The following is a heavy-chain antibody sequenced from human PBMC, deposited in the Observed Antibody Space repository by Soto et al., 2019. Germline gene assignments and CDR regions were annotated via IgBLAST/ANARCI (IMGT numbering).Heavy chain of an antibody. CDR2: ISYDGGET. V-gene: IGHV3-30*03. D-gene: IGHD2-8*01. J-gene: IGHJ4*02. CDR1: GFMFSNYG. Sequence: QVQLVESGGGVVHPGRSLSLSCAGSGFMFSNYGMHWVRRAPGKGLEWVAFISYDGGETFYADSMKGRFTISRDNSERTLFLHMRSLKKEDTAVYYCAITNVADASFDYWGQGTLVTVSS. CDR3: AITNVADASFDY.